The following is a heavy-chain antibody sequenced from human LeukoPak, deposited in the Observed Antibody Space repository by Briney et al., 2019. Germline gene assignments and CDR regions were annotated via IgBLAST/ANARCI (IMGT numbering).Heavy chain of an antibody. Sequence: SETLSLTCTVSGASISSSSFYWGWLRQPPGKGLEWIGSISYSGSTYYNPSLKSRVTISVDTSKIQCALKLTSVTAADTAVYYCARQDGVVTAIPLSFFDYWGQGTLVSVSS. J-gene: IGHJ4*02. V-gene: IGHV4-39*01. CDR3: ARQDGVVTAIPLSFFDY. CDR2: ISYSGST. D-gene: IGHD2-21*02. CDR1: GASISSSSFY.